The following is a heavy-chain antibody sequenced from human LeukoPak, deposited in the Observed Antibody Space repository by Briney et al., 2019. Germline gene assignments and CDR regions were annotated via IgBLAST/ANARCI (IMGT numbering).Heavy chain of an antibody. CDR1: GGSISSGGYY. V-gene: IGHV4-31*03. CDR3: ARGPGGFGELNCIDY. J-gene: IGHJ4*02. Sequence: PSETLSLTCTVSGGSISSGGYYWSWVRQHPGKGLEWIGYIYYSGSTYYNPSLKSRVTISVDTSKNQFSLKLSSVTAADTAVYYCARGPGGFGELNCIDYWGQGTLVTVSS. CDR2: IYYSGST. D-gene: IGHD3-10*01.